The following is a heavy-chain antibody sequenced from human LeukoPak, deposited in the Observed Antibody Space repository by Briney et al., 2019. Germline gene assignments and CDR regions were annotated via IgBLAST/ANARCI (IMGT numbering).Heavy chain of an antibody. CDR3: ARGRGSRSFDY. D-gene: IGHD1-14*01. CDR1: GYTFTSYD. J-gene: IGHJ4*02. V-gene: IGHV1-8*01. Sequence: ASVKVSCKASGYTFTSYDINWVRQATGQGLEWVGWMNVNSGNTGYAQKFQGRVTMTRSTSISTAYMELSSLRSDDTAVYYCARGRGSRSFDYWGQGTLVTVSS. CDR2: MNVNSGNT.